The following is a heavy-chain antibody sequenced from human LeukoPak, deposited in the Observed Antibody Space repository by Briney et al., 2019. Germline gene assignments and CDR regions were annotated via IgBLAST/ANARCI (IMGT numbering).Heavy chain of an antibody. CDR1: GFTFSNYA. CDR2: ISGSGGTT. V-gene: IGHV3-23*01. CDR3: AEMGGYCYNSAYYS. D-gene: IGHD3-22*01. J-gene: IGHJ4*02. Sequence: PGGSLRLSCTASGFTFSNYAMSWVRQAPGKGLEWVSTISGSGGTTYYADSVRGRFTISRDTSKNTLYLQMNSLRVDDTGVYYCAEMGGYCYNSAYYSWGQGTLVTVSS.